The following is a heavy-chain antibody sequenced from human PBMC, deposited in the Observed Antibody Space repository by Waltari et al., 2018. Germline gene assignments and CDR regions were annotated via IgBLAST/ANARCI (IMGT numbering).Heavy chain of an antibody. CDR1: GYSISSGYY. V-gene: IGHV4-38-2*01. Sequence: QVQLQESGPGLVKPSETLSLTCAVSGYSISSGYYWGWIRQPPGKGLEWIGSIYHSGSTYYNPSLKSRVTISVDTSKNQFSLKLSSVTAADTAVYYCARFNAAFDYWGQGTLVTVSS. J-gene: IGHJ4*02. CDR3: ARFNAAFDY. D-gene: IGHD6-25*01. CDR2: IYHSGST.